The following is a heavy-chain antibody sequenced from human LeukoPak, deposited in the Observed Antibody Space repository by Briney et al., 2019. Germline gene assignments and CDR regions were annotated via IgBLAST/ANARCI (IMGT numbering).Heavy chain of an antibody. J-gene: IGHJ4*02. CDR2: IKQDGSEK. CDR1: GFTFSSYW. D-gene: IGHD3-22*01. V-gene: IGHV3-7*03. CDR3: ARFAYRGYLDY. Sequence: PRGSLRLSCAASGFTFSSYWMSWVRQAPGKGLEWVANIKQDGSEKYYVDSVKGRFTISRDNAKNSLYLQMNGLRAEDTAVYYCARFAYRGYLDYWGQGTLVTVSS.